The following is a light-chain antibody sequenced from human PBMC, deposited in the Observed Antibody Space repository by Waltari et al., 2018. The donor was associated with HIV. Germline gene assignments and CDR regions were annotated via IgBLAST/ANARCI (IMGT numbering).Light chain of an antibody. J-gene: IGLJ2*01. CDR1: SSNIGNNY. CDR3: GTWDSRLNDVF. CDR2: DNT. V-gene: IGLV1-51*01. Sequence: QSVLTQPPSVSAAPGQRVTNSCSGSSSNIGNNYVSWYQLLPGKDPKGRNYDNTKRPAGIPDRFTGSKSRTSATLGLTGLQTGDYADYYCGTWDSRLNDVFIGGGTMVT.